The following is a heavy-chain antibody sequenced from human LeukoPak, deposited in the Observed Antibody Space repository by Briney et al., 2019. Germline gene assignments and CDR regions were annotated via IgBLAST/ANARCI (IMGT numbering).Heavy chain of an antibody. D-gene: IGHD6-6*01. J-gene: IGHJ5*02. V-gene: IGHV4-30-4*01. Sequence: SQTLSLTCTVSGGSITSGDYYWSWIRQPPGKGLEWIGYIFYTGTTNYSPSLKSRVSISVDTFKNQFSLKLSSVTAADTAVYYCARKYPDHWFDPWGQGTLVTVSS. CDR1: GGSITSGDYY. CDR3: ARKYPDHWFDP. CDR2: IFYTGTT.